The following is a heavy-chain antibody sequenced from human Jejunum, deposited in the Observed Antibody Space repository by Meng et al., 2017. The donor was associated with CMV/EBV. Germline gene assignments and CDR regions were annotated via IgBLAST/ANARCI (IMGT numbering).Heavy chain of an antibody. Sequence: QVQWVQSGAEGKKPGSSGKAACKTSGDSFSTQTFSWVRQAPGQGLEWMGGLIAVFDKTKAAPRFQDRVTFTADESTSTAYMELSSLTFDDTAVYFCARGRRNEPLFDYWGQGTLVTVSS. J-gene: IGHJ4*02. D-gene: IGHD1-14*01. CDR1: GDSFSTQT. CDR2: LIAVFDKT. CDR3: ARGRRNEPLFDY. V-gene: IGHV1-69*12.